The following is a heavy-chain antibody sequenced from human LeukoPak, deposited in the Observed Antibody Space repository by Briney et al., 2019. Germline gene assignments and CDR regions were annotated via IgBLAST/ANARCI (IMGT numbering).Heavy chain of an antibody. D-gene: IGHD6-19*01. Sequence: SETLPLTCTGSDGSISSYYWSWIRQPAAKGLEWIGRIYTSGWTNYNPSLMSQVTMSVDTSKNQFSLKLSSVTAADTAVYYWSSSSGWYGDAFDIWGQGTLVTVSS. CDR3: SSSSGWYGDAFDI. J-gene: IGHJ3*02. CDR1: DGSISSYY. CDR2: IYTSGWT. V-gene: IGHV4-4*07.